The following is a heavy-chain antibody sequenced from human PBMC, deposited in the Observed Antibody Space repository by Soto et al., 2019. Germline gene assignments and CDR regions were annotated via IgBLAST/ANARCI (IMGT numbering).Heavy chain of an antibody. CDR3: ARESGGGGGSLNAFDI. V-gene: IGHV3-66*01. D-gene: IGHD2-15*01. CDR1: GFTFSSYA. Sequence: GGSLRLSCAASGFTFSSYAVSWVRQAPGKGLEWVSVIYSGGRTSYADSVKGRFTISRDNSKNTLYLQMDSLRAEDTAVYYCARESGGGGGSLNAFDIWGQGTMVTVSS. CDR2: IYSGGRT. J-gene: IGHJ3*02.